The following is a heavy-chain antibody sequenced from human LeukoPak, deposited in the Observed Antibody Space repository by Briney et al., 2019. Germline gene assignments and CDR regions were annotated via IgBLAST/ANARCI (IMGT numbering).Heavy chain of an antibody. CDR1: GGSISSSNW. CDR3: ARGGPNDPFDWYFDV. Sequence: PSETLSFTCAVSGGSISSSNWWSWVRQPPGKGLEWIGEIYHSGSTNYNPSLKSRVTISVDKSKNQFSLQLNSVTPEDTAVYYCARGGPNDPFDWYFDVWGRGTLVTVSS. V-gene: IGHV4-4*02. CDR2: IYHSGST. J-gene: IGHJ2*01. D-gene: IGHD2-8*01.